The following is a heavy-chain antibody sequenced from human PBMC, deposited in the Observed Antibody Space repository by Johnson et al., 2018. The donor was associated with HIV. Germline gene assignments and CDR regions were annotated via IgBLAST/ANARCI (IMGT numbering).Heavy chain of an antibody. CDR2: IGTAGDT. D-gene: IGHD6-6*01. Sequence: VQLVESGGGLVKPGGSLRLSCAASGFTFSSYDMHWVRQATGKGLEWVSAIGTAGDTYYPGSVKGRFTISRENAKNSLYLQMNSLRAGDTAVYYCARANSRGAEYSNLGAFDIWGQGTMVTVSS. CDR3: ARANSRGAEYSNLGAFDI. V-gene: IGHV3-13*01. CDR1: GFTFSSYD. J-gene: IGHJ3*02.